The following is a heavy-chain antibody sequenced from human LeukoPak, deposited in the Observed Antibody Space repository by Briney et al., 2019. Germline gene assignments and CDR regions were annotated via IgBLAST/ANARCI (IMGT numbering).Heavy chain of an antibody. D-gene: IGHD3-10*01. CDR1: GFTFSSFG. Sequence: PGGSLRLSCAASGFTFSSFGMHWVRQAPGKGLEWVSGISWNSGSIGYADSVKGRFTISRDNAKNSLYLQMNSLRAEDTALYYCAKDIGVVRGVFDLWGRGTLVTVSS. V-gene: IGHV3-9*01. CDR2: ISWNSGSI. J-gene: IGHJ2*01. CDR3: AKDIGVVRGVFDL.